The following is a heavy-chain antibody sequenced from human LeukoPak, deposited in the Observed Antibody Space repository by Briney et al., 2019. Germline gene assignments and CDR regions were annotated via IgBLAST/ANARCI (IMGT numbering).Heavy chain of an antibody. CDR2: FSGSGGST. V-gene: IGHV3-23*01. D-gene: IGHD3-22*01. Sequence: ETLSLTCAVYGGSFSGYYWSWIRQPPGKGLEWVSAFSGSGGSTYYADSVKGRFTISRDNSKNTLYLQMNSLRAEDTAVYYCAKDPDYHDSSGYYFGGALDYWGQGTLVTVSS. CDR1: GGSFSGYY. J-gene: IGHJ4*02. CDR3: AKDPDYHDSSGYYFGGALDY.